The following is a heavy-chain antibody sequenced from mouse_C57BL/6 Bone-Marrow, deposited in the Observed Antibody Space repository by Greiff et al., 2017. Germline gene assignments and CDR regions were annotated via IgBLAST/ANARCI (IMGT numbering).Heavy chain of an antibody. Sequence: QVQLQQPGAELVKPGASVKLSCKASGYTFTSYWMHWVKQRPGQGLEWIGMIHPNSGSTNYNEKFKSKATLTVDKSSSTAYMQLSSLTSEDSAVYYCARFPSYGSSSLYYYAMDYWGQGTSVTVSS. J-gene: IGHJ4*01. D-gene: IGHD1-1*01. CDR1: GYTFTSYW. CDR3: ARFPSYGSSSLYYYAMDY. CDR2: IHPNSGST. V-gene: IGHV1-64*01.